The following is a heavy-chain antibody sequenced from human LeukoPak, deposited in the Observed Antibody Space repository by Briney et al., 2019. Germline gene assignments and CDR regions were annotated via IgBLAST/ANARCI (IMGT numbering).Heavy chain of an antibody. Sequence: GGSLRLSCAASGFTFSNYNMNWVRQPPGKGLEWVSCISTRSTYIYYAESVKGRFTSYRDNAKNSLYLQMNSLRADDTAVYYCARGEEWYASWTYYQGFDSWVQGSLVGVCS. CDR3: ARGEEWYASWTYYQGFDS. J-gene: IGHJ4*02. V-gene: IGHV3-21*01. CDR1: GFTFSNYN. D-gene: IGHD3-10*01. CDR2: ISTRSTYI.